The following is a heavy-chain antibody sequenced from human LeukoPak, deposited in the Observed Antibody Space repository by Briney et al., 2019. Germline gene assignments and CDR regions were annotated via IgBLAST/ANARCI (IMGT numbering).Heavy chain of an antibody. J-gene: IGHJ6*03. CDR3: ARGRVRSMDV. CDR1: GDSISSGSYQ. D-gene: IGHD3-10*01. Sequence: SETLSLTCTVSGDSISSGSYQWSWIRQPAGKGLEWIGRIYTSGSTNYNPSLKSRLTISVDTSKNRFSLKLDSVTAADTAVYYCARGRVRSMDVWGEGTTVTISS. V-gene: IGHV4-61*02. CDR2: IYTSGST.